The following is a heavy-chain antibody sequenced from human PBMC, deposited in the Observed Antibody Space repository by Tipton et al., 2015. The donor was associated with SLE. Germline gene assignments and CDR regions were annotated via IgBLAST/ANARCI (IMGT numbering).Heavy chain of an antibody. CDR3: ARILLY. CDR2: IYYSGSA. CDR1: GDSISRTSYY. V-gene: IGHV4-39*07. J-gene: IGHJ4*02. Sequence: TLSLTCTVSGDSISRTSYYWGWIRQPPGKGLEWIGSIYYSGSAYRNPSLKSRVTISVDIFKSQFSLRLSSVTAADTAVYYCARILLYWGQGTLVTVSS.